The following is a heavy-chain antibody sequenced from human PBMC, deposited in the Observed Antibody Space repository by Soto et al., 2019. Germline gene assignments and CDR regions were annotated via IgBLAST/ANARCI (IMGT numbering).Heavy chain of an antibody. CDR2: ISAYNGNT. V-gene: IGHV1-18*01. D-gene: IGHD1-26*01. J-gene: IGHJ4*02. CDR1: GYTFPSYG. CDR3: ASDLGGSYYAPVDY. Sequence: QVQLVQSGAEVKKPGASVKVSCKASGYTFPSYGISWMRQAPGQGLEWMGWISAYNGNTKYAQKLQGRVTMTTDTAVGTAYMELRSLRSDDTAVYYCASDLGGSYYAPVDYWGQGTLVTVSS.